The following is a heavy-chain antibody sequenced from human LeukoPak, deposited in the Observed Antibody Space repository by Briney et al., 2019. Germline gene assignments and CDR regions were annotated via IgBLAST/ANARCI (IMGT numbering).Heavy chain of an antibody. CDR1: GFTFSSYS. V-gene: IGHV3-21*04. J-gene: IGHJ4*02. CDR2: ISSSSSYI. Sequence: GGSLRLSCAASGFTFSSYSMNWVRQAPGKGLEWVSSISSSSSYIYYADSVKGRFTISRDHAKNSLYLQMNSLRAEDTAVYYCARVFGGYETFDYWSQGTLVTVSS. CDR3: ARVFGGYETFDY. D-gene: IGHD5-12*01.